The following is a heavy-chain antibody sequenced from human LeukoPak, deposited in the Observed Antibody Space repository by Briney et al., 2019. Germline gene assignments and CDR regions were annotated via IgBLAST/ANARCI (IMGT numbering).Heavy chain of an antibody. J-gene: IGHJ4*02. D-gene: IGHD1-26*01. Sequence: GGSLRLSCAASGFTFSSYWMHWVRQAPGKGLVWVARINSDRSSTKYADSAKGRFTISRDNAKNTVHLQMNSLRAEDTAVYYCASPPYSETYFVYYWGQGTLVTVSS. V-gene: IGHV3-74*03. CDR3: ASPPYSETYFVYY. CDR1: GFTFSSYW. CDR2: INSDRSST.